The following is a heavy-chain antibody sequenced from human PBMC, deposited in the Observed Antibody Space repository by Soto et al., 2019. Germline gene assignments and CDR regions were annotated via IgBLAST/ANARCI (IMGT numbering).Heavy chain of an antibody. CDR3: ARDRSSGWATQDY. CDR1: GFTFSSYS. CDR2: ISSSSSYI. D-gene: IGHD6-19*01. V-gene: IGHV3-21*01. J-gene: IGHJ4*02. Sequence: EVQLVESGGGLVKPGGSLRLSCAASGFTFSSYSMNWVRQAPGKGLEWVSSISSSSSYIYYADSVKGRFTISRDNAKNSLYLQMNSLRAKDTAVYYCARDRSSGWATQDYWGQGPLVTVSS.